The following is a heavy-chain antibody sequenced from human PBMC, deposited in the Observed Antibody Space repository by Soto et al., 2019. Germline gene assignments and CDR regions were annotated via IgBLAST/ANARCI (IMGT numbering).Heavy chain of an antibody. J-gene: IGHJ6*02. CDR2: INPNSGGT. Sequence: RASVKVSCKASGYTFTGYYMHWVRQAPGQGLEWMGWINPNSGGTNYAKKFQGSVTMTRDTSISTAYMELSRLRSDDTAVYYCARDSSIAARLGNYYYNGMDVWGQGTTVTVSS. V-gene: IGHV1-2*02. D-gene: IGHD6-6*01. CDR3: ARDSSIAARLGNYYYNGMDV. CDR1: GYTFTGYY.